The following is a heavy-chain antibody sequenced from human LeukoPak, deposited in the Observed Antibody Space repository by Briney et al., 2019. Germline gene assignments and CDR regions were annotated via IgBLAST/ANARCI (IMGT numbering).Heavy chain of an antibody. V-gene: IGHV3-21*01. CDR2: ISSVNNYI. D-gene: IGHD3-22*01. Sequence: GGSLRLSCAASGFTFSTYSMNWVRQAPGKGLEWVSSISSVNNYISYADSVKGRSTISRDNAKSSLYLQMNSLRAEDTAVYFCARRLTYFDSSGYLDYWGQGTLVTVSS. CDR3: ARRLTYFDSSGYLDY. CDR1: GFTFSTYS. J-gene: IGHJ4*02.